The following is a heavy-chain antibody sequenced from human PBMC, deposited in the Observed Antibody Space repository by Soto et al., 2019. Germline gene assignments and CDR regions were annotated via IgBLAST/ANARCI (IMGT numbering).Heavy chain of an antibody. Sequence: GGSLRLSCAASGFTFISYAMHWVRQAPGKGLEWVAVISYDGSNKYYADSVKGRFTISRDNSKNTLYLQMNSLRAEDTAVYYCARDSSGYQNNWFDPWGQGTLVTVSS. V-gene: IGHV3-30-3*01. CDR3: ARDSSGYQNNWFDP. J-gene: IGHJ5*02. D-gene: IGHD3-22*01. CDR2: ISYDGSNK. CDR1: GFTFISYA.